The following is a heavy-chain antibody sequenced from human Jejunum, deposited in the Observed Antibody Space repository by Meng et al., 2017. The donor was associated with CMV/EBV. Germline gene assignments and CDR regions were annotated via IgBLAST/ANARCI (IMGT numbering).Heavy chain of an antibody. CDR2: ISGSGGST. D-gene: IGHD6-13*01. CDR3: ARLEPLAAGGFFDY. J-gene: IGHJ4*02. V-gene: IGHV3-23*01. CDR1: GFTFSSYA. Sequence: GFTFSSYAMGWVRQAPGKGLEWVSAISGSGGSTYYADSVKGRFTISRDNSKNTLYLQMNSLRAEDTAVYYSARLEPLAAGGFFDYWGQGTPVTVSS.